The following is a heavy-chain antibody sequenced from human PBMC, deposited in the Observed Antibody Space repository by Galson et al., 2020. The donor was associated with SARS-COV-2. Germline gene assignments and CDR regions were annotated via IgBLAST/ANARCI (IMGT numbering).Heavy chain of an antibody. CDR1: GFTFDDFA. CDR2: INWNSATI. J-gene: IGHJ6*02. V-gene: IGHV3-9*01. Sequence: PGGSLRLSCAASGFTFDDFAMYWVRQAPGKGLEWVSGINWNSATIGYADSVKARFTISRDNAKNSVYLQMNSLRAEDTALYFCAKRVGGSYALDVRGQGTTVTVSS. D-gene: IGHD1-26*01. CDR3: AKRVGGSYALDV.